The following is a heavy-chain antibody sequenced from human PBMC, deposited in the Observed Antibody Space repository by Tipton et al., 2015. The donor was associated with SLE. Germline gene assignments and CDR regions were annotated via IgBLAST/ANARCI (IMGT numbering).Heavy chain of an antibody. Sequence: QSGPEVKKPGASVNVSCKASGYTFNNYGISWVRQGQAPGQRPEWMGWINTNTGKPTYAQGFTGRFVFSLDTSVSTAHLQISSLKTEDTADYYCATRGADLLAVAGRETEYLQLWGQGTLVTVSS. J-gene: IGHJ1*01. D-gene: IGHD6-13*01. CDR2: INTNTGKP. CDR3: ATRGADLLAVAGRETEYLQL. CDR1: GYTFNNYG. V-gene: IGHV7-4-1*02.